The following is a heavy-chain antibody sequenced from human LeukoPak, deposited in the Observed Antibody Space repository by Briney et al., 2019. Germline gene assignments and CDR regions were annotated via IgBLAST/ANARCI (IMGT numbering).Heavy chain of an antibody. V-gene: IGHV1-8*03. CDR3: ARLGYCTNGVCPTDAFDI. CDR1: GYTFTSYD. J-gene: IGHJ3*02. Sequence: ASVKVSCKASGYTFTSYDINWVRQATGQGLEWMGWMNPNSGNTGYAQKFQGRVTITRNTSISTAYMELSSLRSEDTAVYYCARLGYCTNGVCPTDAFDIWGQGTMVTVSS. D-gene: IGHD2-8*01. CDR2: MNPNSGNT.